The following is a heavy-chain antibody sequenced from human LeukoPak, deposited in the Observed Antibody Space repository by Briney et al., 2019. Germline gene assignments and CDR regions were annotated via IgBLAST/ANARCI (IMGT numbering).Heavy chain of an antibody. J-gene: IGHJ4*02. CDR1: GFTFSSYW. Sequence: GGSLRLSCAASGFTFSSYWMYWVRQGPGKGLVCVSGINSDGSSIGYADSVKGRFTISRDNAKNTLHPQMNSLRAEDTAVYYCASFLVGWGQGTLVTVSS. V-gene: IGHV3-74*01. D-gene: IGHD6-6*01. CDR3: ASFLVG. CDR2: INSDGSSI.